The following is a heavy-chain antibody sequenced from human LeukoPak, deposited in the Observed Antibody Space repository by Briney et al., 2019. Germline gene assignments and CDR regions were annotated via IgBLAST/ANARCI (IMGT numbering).Heavy chain of an antibody. Sequence: SETLSLTCSVSGGSVGSNYWSWVRQPPGKGLEWIGYISYSGDTKYNPSLKSRVTMSVDTSKNQFSLNLSSVTAADTAVYYCAREILVGAAAADYWGQGTLVTVSS. CDR3: AREILVGAAAADY. D-gene: IGHD6-13*01. CDR2: ISYSGDT. J-gene: IGHJ4*02. V-gene: IGHV4-59*02. CDR1: GGSVGSNY.